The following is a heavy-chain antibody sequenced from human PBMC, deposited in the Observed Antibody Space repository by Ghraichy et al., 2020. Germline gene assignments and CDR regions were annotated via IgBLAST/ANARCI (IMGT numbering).Heavy chain of an antibody. V-gene: IGHV4-59*08. D-gene: IGHD2-2*01. CDR3: ARRRPDYYYGMDV. Sequence: TLSLTCTVSGGSISSYYWSWIRQPPGKGLEWIGYIYYSGSTNYNPSLKSRVTISVDTSKNQFSLKLSSVTAADTAVYYCARRRPDYYYGMDVWGQGTTVTVSS. CDR1: GGSISSYY. J-gene: IGHJ6*02. CDR2: IYYSGST.